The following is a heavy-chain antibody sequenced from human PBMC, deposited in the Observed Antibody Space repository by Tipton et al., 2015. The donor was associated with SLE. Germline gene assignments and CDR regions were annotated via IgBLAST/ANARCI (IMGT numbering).Heavy chain of an antibody. J-gene: IGHJ2*01. V-gene: IGHV3-64*01. Sequence: SLRLSCAASGFTFSSYAMHWVRQAPGKGLEYVSAISSNGGSTYYANSVKGRFTISRDNSKNTLYLQVGSLRAEDMAVYYCASLDYGDYEYFDLWGRGTLVTVSS. CDR1: GFTFSSYA. CDR3: ASLDYGDYEYFDL. D-gene: IGHD4-17*01. CDR2: ISSNGGST.